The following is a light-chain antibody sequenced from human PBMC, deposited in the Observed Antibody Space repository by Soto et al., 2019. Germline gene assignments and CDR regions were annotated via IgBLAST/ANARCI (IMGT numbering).Light chain of an antibody. Sequence: EIVMTQSPATLSVSPGERATLSCRASQSISNSLVWYQQKPGQAPRLLIYGASTRATGIPARFSGSGSGTEFTLTISSLQSEDFAVYYCQQYHNWPPITFGQGTRLEI. CDR3: QQYHNWPPIT. CDR1: QSISNS. CDR2: GAS. V-gene: IGKV3-15*01. J-gene: IGKJ5*01.